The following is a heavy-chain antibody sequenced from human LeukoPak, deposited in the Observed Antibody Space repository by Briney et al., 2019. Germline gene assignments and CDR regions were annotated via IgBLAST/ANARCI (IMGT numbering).Heavy chain of an antibody. D-gene: IGHD6-19*01. Sequence: SETLSLTCTVSGGSISDYYWSWIRQSPRKGLEWVGYIYYTGSTTYNPSLRSRLTISLDTSKNQFSLKLSSVTAADAAVYYCARHIAVGEDVWGQGTTVTVSS. CDR3: ARHIAVGEDV. CDR1: GGSISDYY. J-gene: IGHJ6*02. CDR2: IYYTGST. V-gene: IGHV4-59*01.